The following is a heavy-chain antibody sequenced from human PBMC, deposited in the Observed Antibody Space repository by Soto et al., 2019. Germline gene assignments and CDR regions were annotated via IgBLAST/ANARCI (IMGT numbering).Heavy chain of an antibody. CDR2: ISSSSSYI. CDR3: ARDSGSSSDYYGMDV. CDR1: GFIFTSYS. J-gene: IGHJ6*02. Sequence: GGSLRLSCAASGFIFTSYSMNWVRQAPGKGLEWVSSISSSSSYIYYADSVKGRFAISRDNAKNSLYLQMSSLRAEDTAVYYCARDSGSSSDYYGMDVWGQGTTVTVSS. V-gene: IGHV3-21*01. D-gene: IGHD2-15*01.